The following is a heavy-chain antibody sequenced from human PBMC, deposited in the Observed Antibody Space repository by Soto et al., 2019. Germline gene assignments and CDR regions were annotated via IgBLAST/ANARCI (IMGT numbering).Heavy chain of an antibody. V-gene: IGHV3-72*01. CDR1: GLTFSDRY. CDR2: IRKKTNSYTT. Sequence: GSLRLTCSASGLTFSDRYMDWVRQAPGKGLEWVGRIRKKTNSYTTEYAASVKGRFIISRDDSTNSLYLQMSSLKTEDTAVYYCTTVTTVDYYFDYWGQGTLVTVYS. CDR3: TTVTTVDYYFDY. D-gene: IGHD4-17*01. J-gene: IGHJ4*02.